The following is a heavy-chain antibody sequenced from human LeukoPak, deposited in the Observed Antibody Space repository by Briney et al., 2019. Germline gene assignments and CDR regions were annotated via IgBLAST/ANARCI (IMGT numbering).Heavy chain of an antibody. CDR1: GFTFSSYA. D-gene: IGHD3-22*01. CDR3: ARVKIADSSGYYYFGY. Sequence: GGSLRLSCAASGFTFSSYAMSWVRQAPGKGLEWVSAISGSGGSTYYADSVKGRFTISRDNSKNTLYLQMNSLRAEDTAVYYCARVKIADSSGYYYFGYWGQGTLVTVSS. CDR2: ISGSGGST. V-gene: IGHV3-23*01. J-gene: IGHJ4*02.